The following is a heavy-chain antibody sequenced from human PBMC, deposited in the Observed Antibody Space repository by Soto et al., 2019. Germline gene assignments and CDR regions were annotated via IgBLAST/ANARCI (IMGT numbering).Heavy chain of an antibody. CDR2: LHSVGDT. CDR3: ARDGPYYYASRMDV. D-gene: IGHD3-10*01. J-gene: IGHJ6*02. Sequence: EVQLVESGGGLVQPGGSLRLSCAASGIPVSSNYMTWVRQAPGKGLEWVSVLHSVGDTYYANSVKGRFTISRHDSTNTLFLQMNSLTPEDTAVYYCARDGPYYYASRMDVWGQGTTVTVSS. V-gene: IGHV3-53*04. CDR1: GIPVSSNY.